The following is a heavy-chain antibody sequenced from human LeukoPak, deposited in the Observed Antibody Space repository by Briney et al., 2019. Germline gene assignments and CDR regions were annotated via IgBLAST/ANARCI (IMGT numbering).Heavy chain of an antibody. CDR2: IYYSGST. CDR1: GGSISSYY. V-gene: IGHV4-59*01. D-gene: IGHD2-2*01. J-gene: IGHJ5*02. Sequence: IPSETLSLTCTVSGGSISSYYWSWIRQPPGKGLEWIGYIYYSGSTNYNPSLKSRVTISVDTSKNQFSLKLSSVTAADTAVYYCARRYCSSTSCYLNWFDPWGQGTLVTVSS. CDR3: ARRYCSSTSCYLNWFDP.